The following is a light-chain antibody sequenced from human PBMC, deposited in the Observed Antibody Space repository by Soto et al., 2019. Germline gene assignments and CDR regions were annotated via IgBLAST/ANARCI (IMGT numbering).Light chain of an antibody. CDR3: SSKTASNTVI. CDR1: SSDVGGYNY. CDR2: GVS. J-gene: IGLJ2*01. Sequence: QSVLTQPASVSGSPGQSITISCTGTSSDVGGYNYVSWYQQHPGKVPKLIISGVSDRPSGVSNRFSGSKSGNVASLTISGLQAEDEADYYCSSKTASNTVIFGGGTKLTVL. V-gene: IGLV2-14*01.